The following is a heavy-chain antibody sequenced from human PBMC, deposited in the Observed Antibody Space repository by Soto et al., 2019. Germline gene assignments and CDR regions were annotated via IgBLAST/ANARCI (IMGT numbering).Heavy chain of an antibody. V-gene: IGHV1-3*01. CDR2: INAGNGNT. J-gene: IGHJ4*02. Sequence: ASVKVSCKASGYTFTSYAMHWVRQAPGQRLEWMGWINAGNGNTKYSQKFQGRVTITRDTSASTAYMELSSLRSEDTAVYYCARDYVSSSWPHYFDYWGKGTLVTVSS. D-gene: IGHD6-13*01. CDR1: GYTFTSYA. CDR3: ARDYVSSSWPHYFDY.